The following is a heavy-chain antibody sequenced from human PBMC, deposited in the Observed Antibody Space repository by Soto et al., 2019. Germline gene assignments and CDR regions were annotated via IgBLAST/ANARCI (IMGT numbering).Heavy chain of an antibody. CDR2: IWYDGSNK. CDR1: GFTFSSYG. V-gene: IGHV3-33*01. J-gene: IGHJ4*02. D-gene: IGHD6-13*01. Sequence: QVQLVESGGGVGQPGRSLRLSCAASGFTFSSYGMHWVRQAPGKGLEWVAVIWYDGSNKYYADSVKGRFTISRDNSKNTLYLQMNSLRAEDTAVYYCARSFSSSYFDYWGQGTLVTVSS. CDR3: ARSFSSSYFDY.